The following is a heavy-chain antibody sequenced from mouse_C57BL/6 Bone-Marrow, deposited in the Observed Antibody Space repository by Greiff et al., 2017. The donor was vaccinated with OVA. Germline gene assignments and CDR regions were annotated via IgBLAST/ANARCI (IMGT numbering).Heavy chain of an antibody. CDR1: GFNIKDDY. CDR3: TSYGNFDY. V-gene: IGHV14-4*01. CDR2: IDPENGDT. J-gene: IGHJ2*01. D-gene: IGHD2-1*01. Sequence: VQLQQSGAELVRPGASVKLSCTASGFNIKDDYMHWVKQRPEQGLEWIGWIDPENGDTEDASKFQGKATITADTSSNTAYLQRSSLTSEDTAVYYCTSYGNFDYWGQGTTLTVSS.